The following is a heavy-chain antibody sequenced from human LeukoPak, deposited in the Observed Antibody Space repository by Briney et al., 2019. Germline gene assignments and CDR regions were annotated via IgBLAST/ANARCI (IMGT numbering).Heavy chain of an antibody. CDR1: GFTFSSYS. D-gene: IGHD3-10*01. CDR2: ISSSSSTI. CDR3: ARGKGYYGSGSFDY. J-gene: IGHJ4*02. Sequence: GGSLRLSCAASGFTFSSYSMNWVRQAPGKGLEWVSYISSSSSTIYYADSVKGRFTISRDNAKNSLYLQMNSLRAEDTAVYYCARGKGYYGSGSFDYWGQGTLVTVSS. V-gene: IGHV3-48*01.